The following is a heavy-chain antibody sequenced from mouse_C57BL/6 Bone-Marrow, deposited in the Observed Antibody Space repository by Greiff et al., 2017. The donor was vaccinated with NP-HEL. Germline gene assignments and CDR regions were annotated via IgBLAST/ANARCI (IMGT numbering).Heavy chain of an antibody. J-gene: IGHJ4*01. V-gene: IGHV1-54*01. CDR2: INPGSGGT. CDR1: GYAFTNYL. CDR3: ARSVITTVVATRAMDY. D-gene: IGHD1-1*01. Sequence: QVQLQQSGAELVRPGTSVKVSCKASGYAFTNYLIEWVKQRPGQGLEWIGVINPGSGGTNYHEKFKGKATLTADTSSSTAYMQLSSLTSEDSAVYFCARSVITTVVATRAMDYWGQGTSVTVSS.